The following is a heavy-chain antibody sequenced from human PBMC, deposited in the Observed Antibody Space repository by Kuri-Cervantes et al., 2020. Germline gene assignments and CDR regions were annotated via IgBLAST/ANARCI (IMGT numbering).Heavy chain of an antibody. V-gene: IGHV3-7*01. CDR2: IKQDGSEK. CDR3: AKESGYSYGYYYYYYGMYV. J-gene: IGHJ6*02. Sequence: GGSLRLSCAASGFTFSSYSMNWVRRAPGKGLEWVANIKQDGSEKYYVDSVKGRFTISRDNAKNSLYLQMNSLRAEDTAVYYCAKESGYSYGYYYYYYGMYVWGQGTTVTVSS. CDR1: GFTFSSYS. D-gene: IGHD5-18*01.